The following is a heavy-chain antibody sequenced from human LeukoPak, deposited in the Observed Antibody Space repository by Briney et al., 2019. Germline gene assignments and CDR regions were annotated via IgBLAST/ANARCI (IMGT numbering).Heavy chain of an antibody. CDR1: GGSVSSSGYY. Sequence: SETLSLTCTVSGGSVSSSGYYWGWIRQPPGKGLEWIGYIHYSGSTSYNPSLRSRVTISVDTSKNQFSLKLSSVTAADTAVYYCARLTNYGSGNYYNDYWGQGTLVTVSS. CDR2: IHYSGST. J-gene: IGHJ4*02. CDR3: ARLTNYGSGNYYNDY. D-gene: IGHD3-10*01. V-gene: IGHV4-61*08.